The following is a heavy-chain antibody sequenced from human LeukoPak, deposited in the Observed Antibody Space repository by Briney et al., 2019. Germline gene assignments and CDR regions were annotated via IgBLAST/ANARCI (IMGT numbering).Heavy chain of an antibody. CDR2: INPNSGGT. Sequence: GASVKVSCKASGYTFTGYYMHWVRQAPGQGLEWMGWINPNSGGTNYAQKFQGRVTMTRDTSISTAYMELSRLRSDDTAVYYCATPGGPTATVTTVRYFDYWGQGTLVTVSS. CDR3: ATPGGPTATVTTVRYFDY. CDR1: GYTFTGYY. D-gene: IGHD4-17*01. V-gene: IGHV1-2*02. J-gene: IGHJ4*02.